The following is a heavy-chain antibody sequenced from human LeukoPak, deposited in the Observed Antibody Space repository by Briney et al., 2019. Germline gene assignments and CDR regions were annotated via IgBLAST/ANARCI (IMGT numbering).Heavy chain of an antibody. V-gene: IGHV3-9*01. Sequence: GGSLRLSCEASGFTFDDYAMHWVRQAPGKGLEWVSGISWNSGSIGYADSVKGRFTISRDNAKNSLYLQMDSLRAEDTALYYCAKENHVYSETGAIDIWGQGTMVIVSS. CDR2: ISWNSGSI. D-gene: IGHD4-11*01. CDR1: GFTFDDYA. J-gene: IGHJ3*02. CDR3: AKENHVYSETGAIDI.